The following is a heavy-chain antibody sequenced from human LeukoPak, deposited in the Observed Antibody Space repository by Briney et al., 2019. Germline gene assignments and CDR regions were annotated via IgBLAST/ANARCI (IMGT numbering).Heavy chain of an antibody. CDR2: ISSGGRTI. V-gene: IGHV3-48*03. CDR1: GFTFSNYE. CDR3: ASWRDSRFDY. D-gene: IGHD4-11*01. Sequence: GGSLRLSCAASGFTFSNYEMSWVRQAPGKGLEGVSYISSGGRTIYYADSVKGRFTLSRDNAKNSLYLQMNSLRAEDTAVYYCASWRDSRFDYWGQGTLVTVSS. J-gene: IGHJ4*02.